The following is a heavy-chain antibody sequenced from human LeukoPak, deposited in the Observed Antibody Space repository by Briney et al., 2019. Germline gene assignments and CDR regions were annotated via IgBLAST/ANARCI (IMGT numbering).Heavy chain of an antibody. CDR3: ARVRIQYGSGSHYYYYMDV. CDR1: GGSFSSYY. CDR2: IYTSGST. D-gene: IGHD3-10*01. Sequence: PSETLSLTCAVYGGSFSSYYWSWIRQPAGKGLEWIGRIYTSGSTNYNPSLKSRVTMSVDTSKNQFSLKLSSVTAADTAVYYCARVRIQYGSGSHYYYYMDVWGKGTTVTISS. V-gene: IGHV4-59*10. J-gene: IGHJ6*03.